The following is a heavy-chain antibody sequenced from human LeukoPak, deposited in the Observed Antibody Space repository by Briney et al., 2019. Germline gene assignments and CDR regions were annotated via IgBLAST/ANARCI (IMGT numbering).Heavy chain of an antibody. CDR1: GGSISGYY. V-gene: IGHV4-59*01. D-gene: IGHD3-22*01. CDR2: IHHSGST. CDR3: AGNRGDTSGYYYA. Sequence: PSETLSLTCTVSGGSISGYYWSWIRQPPGKGQEWIGFIHHSGSTSYNPSLKSRVTMSVDTSKNQFSLKLTSVTAADTAVYFCAGNRGDTSGYYYAWGQGTLVTVSS. J-gene: IGHJ5*02.